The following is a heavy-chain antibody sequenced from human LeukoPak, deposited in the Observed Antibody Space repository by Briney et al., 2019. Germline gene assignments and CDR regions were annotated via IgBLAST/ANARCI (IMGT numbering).Heavy chain of an antibody. CDR1: GFTVSSNY. V-gene: IGHV3-53*01. CDR2: IYSGGST. D-gene: IGHD2-21*02. J-gene: IGHJ4*02. Sequence: GGSLRLSCAASGFTVSSNYMSWVRQAPGKGLEWVSVIYSGGSTYYADSVKGRFTISRDNAKNSLYLQMNSLRAEDTAVYYCARAGGDNPFDYWGQGTLVTVSS. CDR3: ARAGGDNPFDY.